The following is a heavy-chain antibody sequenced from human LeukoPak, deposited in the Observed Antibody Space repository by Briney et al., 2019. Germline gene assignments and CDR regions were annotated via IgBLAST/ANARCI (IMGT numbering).Heavy chain of an antibody. CDR3: ARDTSYPHPYYMDV. CDR2: IKQDRSEK. Sequence: GGSLRLSCAASGFTFSSYWMNWVRQAPGMGLEWVANIKQDRSEKYYVDSVKGRFTISRDNAKNSLYLQMNSLRAEDTAVYYCARDTSYPHPYYMDVWGKGTTVTVSS. D-gene: IGHD3-16*02. J-gene: IGHJ6*03. CDR1: GFTFSSYW. V-gene: IGHV3-7*01.